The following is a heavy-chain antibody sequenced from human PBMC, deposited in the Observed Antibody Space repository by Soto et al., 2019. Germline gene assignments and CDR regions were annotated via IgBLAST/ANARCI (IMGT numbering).Heavy chain of an antibody. Sequence: PSETLSLTCTVSGGSVSSGSYYWSWIRQPPGKGLEWIGYIYYSGSTNYNPSLKSRVTISVDTSKNQFSLKLSSVTAADTAMYYCARDGRDSSGYQYFDYWGQGTLVTSPQ. D-gene: IGHD3-22*01. CDR2: IYYSGST. V-gene: IGHV4-61*01. J-gene: IGHJ4*02. CDR1: GGSVSSGSYY. CDR3: ARDGRDSSGYQYFDY.